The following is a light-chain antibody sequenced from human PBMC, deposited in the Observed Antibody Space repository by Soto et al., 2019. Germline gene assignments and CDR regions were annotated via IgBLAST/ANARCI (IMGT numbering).Light chain of an antibody. CDR3: SAYTSSITYV. J-gene: IGLJ1*01. CDR2: DVS. Sequence: QSVLTQPPSVSGSPGQSVTISCTGTSSDVGSYNRVSWYQQPPGTAPKLVIYDVSNRPSGVPDRFSGSKSGNTASLTISGLQAEDEADYYCSAYTSSITYVFVTGTNVTDL. CDR1: SSDVGSYNR. V-gene: IGLV2-18*02.